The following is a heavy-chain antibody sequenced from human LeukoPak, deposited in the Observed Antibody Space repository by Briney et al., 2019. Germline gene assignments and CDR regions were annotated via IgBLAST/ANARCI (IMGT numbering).Heavy chain of an antibody. V-gene: IGHV3-21*01. J-gene: IGHJ6*03. D-gene: IGHD3-10*01. CDR2: ISRSSRDI. Sequence: PGGSLRLSCAASGFMFSSYSMNWVRQAPGKGLEWVSSISRSSRDIYYADSVKGRFTISRDNAKNTLYLHMNSLRAEDTAVYYCARASKSYYNVDYYYYMDVWGKGTTVTISS. CDR3: ARASKSYYNVDYYYYMDV. CDR1: GFMFSSYS.